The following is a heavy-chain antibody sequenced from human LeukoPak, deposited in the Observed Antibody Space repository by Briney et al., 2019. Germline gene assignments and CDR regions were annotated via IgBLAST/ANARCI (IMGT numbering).Heavy chain of an antibody. D-gene: IGHD5-24*01. Sequence: ASVKVSCKVSGYTLTELSMHWVRQAPGKGLEWMGGFDPEDGETIYAQKFQGRVTMTEDTSTDTAYMELSSLRSDDTAVYYCAREDGYNSHFDYWGQGTLVIVSS. CDR2: FDPEDGET. J-gene: IGHJ4*02. V-gene: IGHV1-24*01. CDR1: GYTLTELS. CDR3: AREDGYNSHFDY.